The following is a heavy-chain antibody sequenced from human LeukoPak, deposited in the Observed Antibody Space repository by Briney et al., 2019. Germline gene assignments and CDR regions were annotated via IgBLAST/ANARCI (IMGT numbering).Heavy chain of an antibody. Sequence: ASVKVSCKASGYTFTGDYMHWVRQAPGQGLEWMGWINPNSGGTNYAQKFQGRVTMTRDTSISTVYMELSRLRSDDTAVYFCARGGGGYSGYGDGFDIWGQGTMVTVSS. CDR1: GYTFTGDY. D-gene: IGHD5-12*01. V-gene: IGHV1-2*02. J-gene: IGHJ3*02. CDR3: ARGGGGYSGYGDGFDI. CDR2: INPNSGGT.